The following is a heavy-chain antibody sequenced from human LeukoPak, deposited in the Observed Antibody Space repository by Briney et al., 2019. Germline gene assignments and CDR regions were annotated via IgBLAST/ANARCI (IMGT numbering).Heavy chain of an antibody. Sequence: GGSLRLSCAAPGFTFSSYAMSWVRQAPGKGLEWVSAISGSGGSTYYADSVKGRFTISRDNAKNSLYLQMNSLRAEDTAVYYCARKDSSGWYSYYYGMDVWGQGTTVTVSS. J-gene: IGHJ6*02. CDR3: ARKDSSGWYSYYYGMDV. V-gene: IGHV3-23*01. CDR1: GFTFSSYA. D-gene: IGHD6-19*01. CDR2: ISGSGGST.